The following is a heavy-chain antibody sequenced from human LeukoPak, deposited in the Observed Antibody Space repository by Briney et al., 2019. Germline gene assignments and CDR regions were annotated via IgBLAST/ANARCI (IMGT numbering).Heavy chain of an antibody. CDR3: AQVMTTVTRGYCYYYYMDV. CDR2: IYYSGST. D-gene: IGHD4-17*01. J-gene: IGHJ6*03. Sequence: GSLRLSCAASGFTVSSNYMSWVRQPPGKGLEWIGSIYYSGSTYYNPSLKSRVTISVDTSKNQFSLKLSSVTAADTAVYYCAQVMTTVTRGYCYYYYMDVWGKGTTVTVSS. CDR1: GFTVSSNY. V-gene: IGHV4-39*07.